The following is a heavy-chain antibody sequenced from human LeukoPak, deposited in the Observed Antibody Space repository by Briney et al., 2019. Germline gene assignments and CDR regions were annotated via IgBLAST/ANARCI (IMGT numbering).Heavy chain of an antibody. D-gene: IGHD3-22*01. Sequence: SVKVSCKASGGSFSNYAINWVRQARGRGLEWMGGIIPIFGTTNYAQKFQGRVTITADESTSTAYMELNSLRSEDTAVYYCARDRRPSYYDSSGYSNFDYWGQGTLVTVSS. CDR2: IIPIFGTT. V-gene: IGHV1-69*13. CDR3: ARDRRPSYYDSSGYSNFDY. J-gene: IGHJ4*02. CDR1: GGSFSNYA.